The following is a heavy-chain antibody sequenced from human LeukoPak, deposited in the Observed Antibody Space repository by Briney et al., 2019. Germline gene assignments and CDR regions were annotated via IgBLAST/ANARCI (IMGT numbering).Heavy chain of an antibody. CDR2: IKSTDDGGTT. CDR3: ARDLHYYVAMGV. Sequence: PGGSLRLSCVASGIVFPNAWLSWVRQPPGKGLEWIGRIKSTDDGGTTDYAASVKGRFIISRDDSKDMLFLQLNSLRAEDTALYYCARDLHYYVAMGVWGQGTTVTVSS. CDR1: GIVFPNAW. V-gene: IGHV3-15*01. J-gene: IGHJ6*02. D-gene: IGHD3-10*02.